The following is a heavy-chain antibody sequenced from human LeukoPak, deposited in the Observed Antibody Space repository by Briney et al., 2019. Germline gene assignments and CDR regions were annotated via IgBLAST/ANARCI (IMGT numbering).Heavy chain of an antibody. CDR1: GDSVSSNSAA. CDR3: ALTLHNWFDP. CDR2: TYYRSKWYN. J-gene: IGHJ5*02. V-gene: IGHV6-1*01. D-gene: IGHD1-26*01. Sequence: SQTLSLTCAISGDSVSSNSAACNWIRQSPSRGLEWLGRTYYRSKWYNDYAVSMKSRITINPDTSKNQFSLQLNSVAPEDTAVYYCALTLHNWFDPWGQGTLVTVSS.